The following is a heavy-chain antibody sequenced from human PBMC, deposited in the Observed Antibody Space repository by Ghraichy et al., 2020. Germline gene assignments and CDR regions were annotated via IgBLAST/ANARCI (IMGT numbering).Heavy chain of an antibody. CDR1: GFIFSDYW. Sequence: GESLNISCAASGFIFSDYWMHWVRQVPGKGLVWVAHIEQDGITTNYADSVKGRFTISRDNARNTLYLQMNSLRVEDTAVYYCVRDLQEPFVALRRGWFDSWGQGTLATVSS. CDR3: VRDLQEPFVALRRGWFDS. J-gene: IGHJ5*01. CDR2: IEQDGITT. V-gene: IGHV3-74*01. D-gene: IGHD6-6*01.